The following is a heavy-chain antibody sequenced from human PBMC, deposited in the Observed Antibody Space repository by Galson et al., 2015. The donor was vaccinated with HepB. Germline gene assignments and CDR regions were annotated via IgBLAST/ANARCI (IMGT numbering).Heavy chain of an antibody. CDR3: ASRKYYYDSSLDLDAFDI. Sequence: QSGAEVKKPGESLKISCKGSGYSFTSYWIGWVRQMPGKGLEWMGIVYPGDSDTRYSPSFQGQVTISADKSISTAYLQWSSLKASDTAMYYCASRKYYYDSSLDLDAFDIWGQGTMVTVSS. CDR1: GYSFTSYW. V-gene: IGHV5-51*03. CDR2: VYPGDSDT. J-gene: IGHJ3*02. D-gene: IGHD3-22*01.